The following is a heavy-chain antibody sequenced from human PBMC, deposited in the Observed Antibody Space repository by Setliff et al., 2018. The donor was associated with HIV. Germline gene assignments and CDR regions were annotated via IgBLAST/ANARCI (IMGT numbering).Heavy chain of an antibody. Sequence: ASVKVSCKASGYTFTSYYVHWVRQAPGQGLEWMGILNPSGDSTAYAHQFQGRVTMTRDTSITTVYMVLNRLTPGDTAVYYCASPYENNSGPDYWGQGTPVTVSS. CDR1: GYTFTSYY. V-gene: IGHV1-46*01. J-gene: IGHJ4*02. CDR3: ASPYENNSGPDY. CDR2: LNPSGDST. D-gene: IGHD7-27*01.